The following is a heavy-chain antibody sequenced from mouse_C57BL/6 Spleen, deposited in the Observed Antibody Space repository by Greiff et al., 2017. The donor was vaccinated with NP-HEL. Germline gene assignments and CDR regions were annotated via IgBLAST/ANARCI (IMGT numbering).Heavy chain of an antibody. V-gene: IGHV3-6*01. CDR3: AREEGYGNYCFDY. CDR2: ISYDGSN. Sequence: VQLQQSGPGLVKPSQSLSLTCSVTGYSITSGYYWNWIRQFPGNKLEWMGYISYDGSNNFNPSLKNRISITRDTSKNQFFLKLNSVTTEDTATDYCAREEGYGNYCFDYWGQGTTLTVSS. CDR1: GYSITSGYY. J-gene: IGHJ2*01. D-gene: IGHD2-10*02.